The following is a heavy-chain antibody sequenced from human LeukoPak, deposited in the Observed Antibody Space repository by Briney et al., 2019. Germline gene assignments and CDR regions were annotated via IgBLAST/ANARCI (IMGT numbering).Heavy chain of an antibody. J-gene: IGHJ1*01. V-gene: IGHV5-10-1*01. CDR1: GYSFTSYW. Sequence: RLGESLKISCKGSGYSFTSYWISWVRQMPAKTLEWIGRIDPSDSYTNYSPSFHGRVTISADKSISTAYLQWSSLKASDTAMYYCSRNMMLRAPAHFQHWAQGTLVTVSS. CDR2: IDPSDSYT. CDR3: SRNMMLRAPAHFQH. D-gene: IGHD2-15*01.